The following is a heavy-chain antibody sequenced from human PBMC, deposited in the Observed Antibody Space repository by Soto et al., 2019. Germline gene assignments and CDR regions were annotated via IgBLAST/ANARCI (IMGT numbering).Heavy chain of an antibody. V-gene: IGHV3-33*01. CDR3: ARGYCSSTSCLMPYYYYYMDV. J-gene: IGHJ6*03. Sequence: PGGSLRLSCAASGFTFSSYGMHWVRQAPGKGLEWVAVIWYDGSNKYYADSVKGRFTISRDNAKNTLYLQMNSLRAEDTAVYYCARGYCSSTSCLMPYYYYYMDVWGKGTTVTVSS. D-gene: IGHD2-2*01. CDR1: GFTFSSYG. CDR2: IWYDGSNK.